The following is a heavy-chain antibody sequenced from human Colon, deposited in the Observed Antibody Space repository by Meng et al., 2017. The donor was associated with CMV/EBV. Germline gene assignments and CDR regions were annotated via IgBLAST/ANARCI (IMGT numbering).Heavy chain of an antibody. J-gene: IGHJ4*02. Sequence: ASVKVSCKTSGGPFKSNAISWVRQAPGQGLEWMGWINPNSGGTNYAQKFQGRVTMTRDTSISTAYMELSRLRSDDTAVYYCASGWIYNPGHYFDYWGQGTLVTVSS. CDR1: GGPFKSNA. CDR2: INPNSGGT. CDR3: ASGWIYNPGHYFDY. D-gene: IGHD5-24*01. V-gene: IGHV1-2*02.